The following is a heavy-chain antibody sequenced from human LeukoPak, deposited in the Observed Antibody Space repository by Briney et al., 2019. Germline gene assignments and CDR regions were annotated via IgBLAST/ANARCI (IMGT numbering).Heavy chain of an antibody. D-gene: IGHD7-27*01. J-gene: IGHJ4*02. CDR1: GFTFSSYV. CDR2: ISGSGGST. Sequence: GGSLRLSCAASGFTFSSYVMNWVRQAPGKGLEWDSAISGSGGSTYYADSVKGRFTISRDNSKNTLYLQTNSLTAEDTAVYYCAGRAELGRGFDYWGQGTLVTVSS. CDR3: AGRAELGRGFDY. V-gene: IGHV3-23*01.